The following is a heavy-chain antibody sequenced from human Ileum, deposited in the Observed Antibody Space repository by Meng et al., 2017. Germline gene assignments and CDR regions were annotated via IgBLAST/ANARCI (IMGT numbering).Heavy chain of an antibody. CDR3: ARDLGGYYDSSGYYAGYYFDY. J-gene: IGHJ4*02. V-gene: IGHV1-2*06. CDR1: GYTFTGYY. D-gene: IGHD3-22*01. Sequence: QVQLVQSGAEVKKPGASVKVSCKASGYTFTGYYMHWVRQAPGLGLEWMGRINPNSGGTNYAQKFQGRVTMTRDTSISTAYMELSRLRSDDTAVYYCARDLGGYYDSSGYYAGYYFDYWGQGTLVTVSS. CDR2: INPNSGGT.